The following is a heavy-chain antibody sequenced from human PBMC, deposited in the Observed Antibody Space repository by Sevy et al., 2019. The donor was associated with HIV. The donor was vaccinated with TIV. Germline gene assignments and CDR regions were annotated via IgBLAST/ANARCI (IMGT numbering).Heavy chain of an antibody. D-gene: IGHD2-21*02. V-gene: IGHV3-33*08. CDR3: ASGGGYCGGDCYSIDY. Sequence: GGSLRLSCAASGFTFCSYVMHWVRQAPGKGLEWVALIWYAGTIKYYADSVKGRFTISRVNSKDTLFLQMHSLTPEDTAVYYCASGGGYCGGDCYSIDYWGQGALVTVSS. CDR2: IWYAGTIK. CDR1: GFTFCSYV. J-gene: IGHJ4*02.